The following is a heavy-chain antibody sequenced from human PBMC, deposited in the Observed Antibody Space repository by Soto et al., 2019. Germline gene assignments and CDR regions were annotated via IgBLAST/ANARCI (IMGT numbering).Heavy chain of an antibody. J-gene: IGHJ6*02. CDR1: GYTLTELS. D-gene: IGHD2-15*01. V-gene: IGHV1-24*01. CDR3: ATAGYCSGGSCYRYYYYGMDV. Sequence: QVQLVQSGAEVKKPGASVKVSCKVSGYTLTELSMHWVRQAPGKGLEWMGGFDPEDGETIYAQKFQGRVTMTEDTSTDTAYMELSSLRSEDTVVYYCATAGYCSGGSCYRYYYYGMDVWGQGTTVTVSS. CDR2: FDPEDGET.